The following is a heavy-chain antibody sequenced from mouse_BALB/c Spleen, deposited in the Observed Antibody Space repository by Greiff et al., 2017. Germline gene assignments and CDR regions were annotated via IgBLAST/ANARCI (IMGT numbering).Heavy chain of an antibody. CDR3: ARGDYDSAWFAY. V-gene: IGHV1-87*01. CDR1: GYTFTSYW. CDR2: IYPGDGDT. J-gene: IGHJ3*01. D-gene: IGHD2-4*01. Sequence: QVQLKQSGAELARPGASVKLSCKASGYTFTSYWMQWVKQRPGQGLEWIGAIYPGDGDTRYTQKFKGKATLTADKSSSTAYMQLSSLASEDSAVYYCARGDYDSAWFAYWGQGTLVTVSA.